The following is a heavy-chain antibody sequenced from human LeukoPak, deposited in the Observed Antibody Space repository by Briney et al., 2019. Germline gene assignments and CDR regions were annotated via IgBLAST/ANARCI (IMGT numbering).Heavy chain of an antibody. CDR1: GYTFTGYY. Sequence: ASVKVSCKASGYTFTGYYMHWVRQAPGQGLEWMGWINPNSGGTNYAQKFQGRVTMTRDTSISTAYMELSRLRSDDTAVYYCARDRGSPGYSYGYEGSWFDPWGQGTLVTVSS. CDR3: ARDRGSPGYSYGYEGSWFDP. V-gene: IGHV1-2*02. J-gene: IGHJ5*02. D-gene: IGHD5-18*01. CDR2: INPNSGGT.